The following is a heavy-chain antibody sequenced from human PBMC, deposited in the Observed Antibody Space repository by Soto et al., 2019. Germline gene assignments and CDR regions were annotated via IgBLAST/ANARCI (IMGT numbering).Heavy chain of an antibody. D-gene: IGHD3-10*01. CDR2: ISYDGSNK. CDR3: ARDRGMVRGVIIFYFDY. Sequence: SLRLSCAASGFTFSSYAMHWVRQAPGKGLEWVAVISYDGSNKYYADSVKGRFTISRDNSKNTLYLQMNSLRAEDTAVYYCARDRGMVRGVIIFYFDYWGQGTLVTVSS. V-gene: IGHV3-30-3*01. J-gene: IGHJ4*02. CDR1: GFTFSSYA.